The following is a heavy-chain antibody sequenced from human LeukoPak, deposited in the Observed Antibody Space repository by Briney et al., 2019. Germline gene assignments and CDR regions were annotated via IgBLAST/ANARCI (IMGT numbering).Heavy chain of an antibody. Sequence: PGGSLRLSCAASGFTFSSYAMSWVRQAPGKGLEWISHISAGGGTTYYSDSVKGRFTIPRDNSKNTLYLQMNSLRAEDTAVYSCAKAEGSGNQPFKYWGQGTLVTVSS. CDR3: AKAEGSGNQPFKY. CDR2: ISAGGGTT. J-gene: IGHJ4*02. D-gene: IGHD3-10*01. V-gene: IGHV3-23*01. CDR1: GFTFSSYA.